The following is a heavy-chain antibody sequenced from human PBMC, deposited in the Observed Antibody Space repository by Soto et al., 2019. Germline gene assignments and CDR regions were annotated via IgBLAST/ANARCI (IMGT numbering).Heavy chain of an antibody. J-gene: IGHJ4*02. D-gene: IGHD5-18*01. V-gene: IGHV4-31*02. CDR3: ARDSGIQLWPYYFDY. CDR2: IYYTGIT. Sequence: WSWIRQHPGKGLEWLGYIYYTGITYYNPSLAGRATLSIDTSKNQFSLKLSSVTAADTAVYYCARDSGIQLWPYYFDYWGQGTLVTVSS.